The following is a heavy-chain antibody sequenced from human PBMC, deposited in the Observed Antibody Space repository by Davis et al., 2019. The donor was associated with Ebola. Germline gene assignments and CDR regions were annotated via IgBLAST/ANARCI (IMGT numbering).Heavy chain of an antibody. Sequence: PSETLSLTCTVSGGSIRSGSYYWGWIRQPPGKGLEWIGNIYYSGTTYYNPPLKSRVTISVDTSNNQFSLTLSSVTAADTAIYYCARDYGDYRYFLHWGQGTLVTVSS. CDR1: GGSIRSGSYY. CDR3: ARDYGDYRYFLH. D-gene: IGHD4-17*01. V-gene: IGHV4-39*02. CDR2: IYYSGTT. J-gene: IGHJ1*01.